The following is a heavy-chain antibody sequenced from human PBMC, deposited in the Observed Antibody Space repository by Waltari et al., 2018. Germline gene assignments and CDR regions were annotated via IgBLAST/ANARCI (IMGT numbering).Heavy chain of an antibody. CDR3: ARAPPLYSGSPHGGAFDI. CDR1: GFTFSSYW. Sequence: EVQLVESGGGLVQPGGSLRLSCAASGFTFSSYWMHWVRQAPGKGLVWVSRINTDGSSTSYADSVKGRFTISRDNAKNTLYLQMNSLRAEDTAVYYCARAPPLYSGSPHGGAFDIWGQGTMVTVSS. V-gene: IGHV3-74*01. D-gene: IGHD1-26*01. J-gene: IGHJ3*02. CDR2: INTDGSST.